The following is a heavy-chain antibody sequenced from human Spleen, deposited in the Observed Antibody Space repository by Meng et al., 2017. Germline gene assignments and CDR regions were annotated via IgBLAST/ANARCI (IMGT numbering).Heavy chain of an antibody. CDR1: HYSFTGYG. D-gene: IGHD3-10*01. CDR3: ARGTPGRSYSDY. CDR2: LGAHDGDT. V-gene: IGHV1-18*01. Sequence: QVQVVQSGAEVKRPGASVKVSCKASHYSFTGYGVSWFRQAPGKGLEWMAWLGAHDGDTSHAPKFQGRVTVSADRPTATAYMELRSLRSDDTAVYYCARGTPGRSYSDYWGQGTLVTVSS. J-gene: IGHJ4*02.